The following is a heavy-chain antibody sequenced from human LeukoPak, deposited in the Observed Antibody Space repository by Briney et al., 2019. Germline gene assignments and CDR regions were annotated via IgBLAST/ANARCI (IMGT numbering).Heavy chain of an antibody. V-gene: IGHV1-2*02. CDR3: ARIPNGESMVRGDY. Sequence: GASVKVSCKASGYTFTGCYMHWVRQAPGQGLEWMGWINPNSGGTNYAQKFQGRVTMTRDTSISTAYMELSRLRSDDTAVYYCARIPNGESMVRGDYWGQGTLVTVSS. J-gene: IGHJ4*02. D-gene: IGHD3-10*01. CDR2: INPNSGGT. CDR1: GYTFTGCY.